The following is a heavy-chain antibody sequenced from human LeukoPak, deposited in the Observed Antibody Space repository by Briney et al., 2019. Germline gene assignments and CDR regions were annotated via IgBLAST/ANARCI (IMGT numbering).Heavy chain of an antibody. CDR1: GFTFSSYA. J-gene: IGHJ4*02. CDR3: ARESIAAAGINY. V-gene: IGHV3-30-3*01. CDR2: ISYDGSNK. Sequence: GGSLRLSCAASGFTFSSYAMHWVRQAPGKGLEWVAVISYDGSNKYYADSVKDRFTISRDNSKNTLYLQMNSLRAEDTAVYYCARESIAAAGINYWGQGTLVTVSS. D-gene: IGHD6-13*01.